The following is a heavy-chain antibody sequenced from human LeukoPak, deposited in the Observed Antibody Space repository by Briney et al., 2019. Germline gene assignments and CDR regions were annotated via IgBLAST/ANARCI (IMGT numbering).Heavy chain of an antibody. V-gene: IGHV1-69*06. CDR3: ATFPSYYDFWSGYYEVEAFDI. CDR2: IIPIFGTA. J-gene: IGHJ3*02. D-gene: IGHD3-3*01. Sequence: SVKVSCKASGGTFSSYAISWVRQAPGQGLEWMGGIIPIFGTANYAQKFQGRVTITADKSTSTAYMELSSLRSEDTAVYYCATFPSYYDFWSGYYEVEAFDIWGQGTMVTVSS. CDR1: GGTFSSYA.